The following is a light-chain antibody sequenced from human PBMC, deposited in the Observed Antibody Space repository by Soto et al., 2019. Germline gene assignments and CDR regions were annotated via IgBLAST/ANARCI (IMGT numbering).Light chain of an antibody. CDR3: QKYNSARWT. CDR1: QGISNY. V-gene: IGKV1-27*01. J-gene: IGKJ1*01. CDR2: AAS. Sequence: DIQMTQSPSSLSASVGDRVTITCRASQGISNYLAWYQQKPGKVPKLLIYAASTLQSGVPSRFSGSGSGTDFTLTISILQPGDVATYYCQKYNSARWTCGRGTKVDIK.